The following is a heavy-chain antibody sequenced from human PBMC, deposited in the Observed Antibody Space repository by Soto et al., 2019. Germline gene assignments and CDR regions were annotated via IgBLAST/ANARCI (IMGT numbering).Heavy chain of an antibody. CDR2: ISWNSGNI. V-gene: IGHV3-9*01. J-gene: IGHJ4*02. Sequence: EVQLEESGGALVQPGRSLRLSCAASGFTFDDYAMHWVRQVLGKGLEWVSSISWNSGNIGYADSVKGRFTTSRDNXXXXXXXXXXXXXXXXXXXXXCXXXXXXXXYGTPFDYWGQGTLVTVSS. CDR1: GFTFDDYA. D-gene: IGHD2-15*01. CDR3: XXXXXXXXYGTPFDY.